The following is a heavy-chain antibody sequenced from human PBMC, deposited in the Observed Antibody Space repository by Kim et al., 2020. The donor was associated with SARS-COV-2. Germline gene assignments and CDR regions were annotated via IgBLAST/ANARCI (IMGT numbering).Heavy chain of an antibody. V-gene: IGHV4-39*07. CDR3: ARVMGWWCYCYGFDL. J-gene: IGHJ6*02. Sequence: PSLKSRVTISVDTSKNEFSLKLSSVTAADTAVYYCARVMGWWCYCYGFDLWGQGTMVTVSS. D-gene: IGHD2-21*01.